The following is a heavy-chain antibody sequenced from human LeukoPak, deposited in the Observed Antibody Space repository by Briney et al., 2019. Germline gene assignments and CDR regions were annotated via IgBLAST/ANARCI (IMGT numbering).Heavy chain of an antibody. D-gene: IGHD3-16*01. CDR1: GFIFSSYN. CDR2: ISYDGSNK. Sequence: PGGSLRLSCAASGFIFSSYNMHWVRQAPGKGLEWVAVISYDGSNKYYADSVKGRFTISRDNSKNTLYLQMDSLRADDMAVYYCARPHNGYVPDFDYWGQGTLVTVSS. CDR3: ARPHNGYVPDFDY. V-gene: IGHV3-30-3*01. J-gene: IGHJ4*02.